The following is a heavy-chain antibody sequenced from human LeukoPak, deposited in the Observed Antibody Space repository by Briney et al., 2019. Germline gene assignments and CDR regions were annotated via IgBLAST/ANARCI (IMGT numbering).Heavy chain of an antibody. J-gene: IGHJ4*02. Sequence: GGSLRLSCTASGFTFGDYAMSWVRQAPGKGLERVGFIRSKAYGGTTEYAASVKGRFTISRDDSKSIAYLQMNSLKTEDTAVYYCTRDGPSAYYYDSSGYYGVDYWGQGTLVTVSS. CDR2: IRSKAYGGTT. D-gene: IGHD3-22*01. CDR1: GFTFGDYA. CDR3: TRDGPSAYYYDSSGYYGVDY. V-gene: IGHV3-49*04.